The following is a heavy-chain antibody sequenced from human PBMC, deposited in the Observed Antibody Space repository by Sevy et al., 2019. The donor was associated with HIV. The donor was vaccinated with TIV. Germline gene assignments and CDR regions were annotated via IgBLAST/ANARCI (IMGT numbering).Heavy chain of an antibody. D-gene: IGHD4-17*01. CDR1: GGSFSGYY. CDR3: ARSQNIGEPVRGHFDY. J-gene: IGHJ4*02. Sequence: SETLSLTCAVYGGSFSGYYWSWIRQPPGKGLEWIGEINHSGSTNYNPSLKSRVTISVDTSKNQFSLKLSSVTAADTAVYYCARSQNIGEPVRGHFDYWGQGTLVTVSS. CDR2: INHSGST. V-gene: IGHV4-34*01.